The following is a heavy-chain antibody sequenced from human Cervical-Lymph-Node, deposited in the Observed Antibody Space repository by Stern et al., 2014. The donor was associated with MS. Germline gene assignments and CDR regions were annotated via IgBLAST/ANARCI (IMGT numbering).Heavy chain of an antibody. J-gene: IGHJ4*02. CDR1: GFTFSNYG. D-gene: IGHD6-6*01. Sequence: QLVQSGGGVVQPGRSLRLSCAASGFTFSNYGMHWVRQAPGKGLEWVAVILYDGSNKYYADSVKGRFTVSRDNSKNTLYLQMNSLRADDTAIYYCAKDRGSSVAARYFDYWGQGTLGTVSA. CDR3: AKDRGSSVAARYFDY. V-gene: IGHV3-30*18. CDR2: ILYDGSNK.